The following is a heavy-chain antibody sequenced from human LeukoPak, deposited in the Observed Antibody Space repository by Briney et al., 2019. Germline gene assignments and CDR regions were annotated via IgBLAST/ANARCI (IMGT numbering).Heavy chain of an antibody. CDR3: ARVELAARPYYFDY. Sequence: PSETLSLTCAVYGGSFSGYYWNWIRQPPGKGLEWIGGINHSGNTNYNPSLKSRVTISVDTSKNQFSLKLSSVTAADTAVYYCARVELAARPYYFDYWGQGTLVTVSS. CDR2: INHSGNT. J-gene: IGHJ4*02. CDR1: GGSFSGYY. D-gene: IGHD6-6*01. V-gene: IGHV4-34*01.